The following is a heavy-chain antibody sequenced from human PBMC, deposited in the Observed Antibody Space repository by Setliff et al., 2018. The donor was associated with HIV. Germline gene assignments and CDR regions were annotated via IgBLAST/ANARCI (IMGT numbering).Heavy chain of an antibody. V-gene: IGHV3-49*04. J-gene: IGHJ4*02. CDR1: GFTFGDYA. D-gene: IGHD2-2*01. CDR3: TRVGPSSQPHYY. CDR2: SRSKAYGGTT. Sequence: GGSLRLSCTPSGFTFGDYAMSWVRQAPGKGLEWVGFSRSKAYGGTTEYAASVKGGFTISRDDSKSIAYLQMNSLKTEDTAVYYCTRVGPSSQPHYYWGQGALVTVSS.